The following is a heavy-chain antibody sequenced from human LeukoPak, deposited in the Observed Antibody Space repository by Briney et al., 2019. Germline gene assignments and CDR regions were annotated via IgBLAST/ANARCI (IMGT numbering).Heavy chain of an antibody. CDR2: IYYSGST. J-gene: IGHJ3*02. Sequence: PSETLSLTCTVSGGSISSYYWSWIRQPPGKGLEWIGYIYYSGSTNYNPSLKSRVTISVDTSKNQFSLKLSSVTAADTAVYYCARMRTIFGVVTSPSDIWGQGTMVTVSS. D-gene: IGHD3-3*01. V-gene: IGHV4-59*12. CDR3: ARMRTIFGVVTSPSDI. CDR1: GGSISSYY.